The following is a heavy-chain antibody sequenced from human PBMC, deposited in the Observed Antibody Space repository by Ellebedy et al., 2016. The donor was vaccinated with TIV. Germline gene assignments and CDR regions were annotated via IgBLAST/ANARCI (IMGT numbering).Heavy chain of an antibody. Sequence: GESLKISCAASGFTFSSYGMHWVRQAPGKGLEWVATISYDGSNKYYADSMKGRFTISRDNSKNTLYLQMNSLRAEDTAVYYCARDPQLYYHYYYMDVWGKGTTVTVSS. V-gene: IGHV3-30*03. D-gene: IGHD6-13*01. J-gene: IGHJ6*03. CDR1: GFTFSSYG. CDR3: ARDPQLYYHYYYMDV. CDR2: ISYDGSNK.